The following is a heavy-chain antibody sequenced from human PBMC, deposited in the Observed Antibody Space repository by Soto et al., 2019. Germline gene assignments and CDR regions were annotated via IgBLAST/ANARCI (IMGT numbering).Heavy chain of an antibody. CDR1: GFTFSSYG. Sequence: GGSLRLSCAASGFTFSSYGMHWVRQAPGKGLEWVAVISYDGSNKYYADSVKGRFTISRDNSKNTLYLQKNSLRAEDTAVYYCAKSMDSNVLRFLEWFTYYYYGMDVWGQGTTVTVSS. V-gene: IGHV3-30*18. J-gene: IGHJ6*02. CDR2: ISYDGSNK. D-gene: IGHD3-3*01. CDR3: AKSMDSNVLRFLEWFTYYYYGMDV.